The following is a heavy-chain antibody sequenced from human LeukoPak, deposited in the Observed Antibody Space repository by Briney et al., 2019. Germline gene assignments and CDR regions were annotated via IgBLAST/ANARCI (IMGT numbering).Heavy chain of an antibody. J-gene: IGHJ4*02. CDR2: ISAYNGNT. Sequence: ASVKVSCKASGYTFTSYSISWVRQAPGQGLEWMGWISAYNGNTNYAQKLQGRVTMTTDTSTSTAYMELRSLRSDDTAVYYCARVPYDFWSGYYQTWGQGTLVTVSS. CDR3: ARVPYDFWSGYYQT. CDR1: GYTFTSYS. D-gene: IGHD3-3*01. V-gene: IGHV1-18*01.